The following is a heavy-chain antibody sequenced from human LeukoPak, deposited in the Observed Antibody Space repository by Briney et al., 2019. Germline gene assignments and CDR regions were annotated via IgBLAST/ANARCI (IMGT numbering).Heavy chain of an antibody. J-gene: IGHJ4*02. V-gene: IGHV3-30*04. CDR1: GFTFSSYA. CDR2: ISYDGSNK. CDR3: ASNGDPPERRFDY. D-gene: IGHD4-17*01. Sequence: PGGSLRLSCAASGFTFSSYAMHWVRQAPGKGLEWVAVISYDGSNKYYADSVKGRFTISRDNSKNTLYLQMNSLRAEDTAVYYCASNGDPPERRFDYWGQGTLVTVSS.